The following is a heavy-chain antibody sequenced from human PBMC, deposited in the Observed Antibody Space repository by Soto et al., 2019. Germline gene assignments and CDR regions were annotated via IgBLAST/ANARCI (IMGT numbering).Heavy chain of an antibody. CDR3: AKRGGVGVARSAGFDR. J-gene: IGHJ3*02. V-gene: IGHV1-2*02. Sequence: QLHLVQSGAVAQKPGASATASCAASGYPVTAYYMHWVRQAPGRGLERLGGCNPATGAAKYTPTFQGRITRTRGRCTSIVFREPRGRTSEDTADFCLAKRGGVGVARSAGFDRWGQGTWVTVSS. CDR1: GYPVTAYY. CDR2: CNPATGAA. D-gene: IGHD3-3*01.